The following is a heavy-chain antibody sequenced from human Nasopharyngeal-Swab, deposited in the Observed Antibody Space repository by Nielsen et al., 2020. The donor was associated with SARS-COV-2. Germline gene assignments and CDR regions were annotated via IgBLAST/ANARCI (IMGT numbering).Heavy chain of an antibody. V-gene: IGHV4-61*08. CDR3: ARDKGYSSGWPDAFDI. Sequence: SETLSLTCAVSGGSFSSGGYYWSWIRQPPGKGLERIGYIYYSGSTNYNPSLKSRVTISVDTSKNQFSLKLSSVTAADTAVYYCARDKGYSSGWPDAFDIWGQGTMVTVSS. D-gene: IGHD6-19*01. J-gene: IGHJ3*02. CDR1: GGSFSSGGYY. CDR2: IYYSGST.